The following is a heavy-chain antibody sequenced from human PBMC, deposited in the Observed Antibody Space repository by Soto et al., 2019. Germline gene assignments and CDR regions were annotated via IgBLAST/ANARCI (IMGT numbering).Heavy chain of an antibody. Sequence: QVQLVQSGAEVKKPGSSVKVSCKASGGTFSSYASSWVRQAPGQGLEWMGGIIPIFGTANYAQKFQGRVTITADESTRTAYMELSSLRSEDTAVYYCASHSYGYFTHYYHGMDVWGQGTTVTVSS. J-gene: IGHJ6*02. D-gene: IGHD5-18*01. CDR3: ASHSYGYFTHYYHGMDV. CDR2: IIPIFGTA. V-gene: IGHV1-69*12. CDR1: GGTFSSYA.